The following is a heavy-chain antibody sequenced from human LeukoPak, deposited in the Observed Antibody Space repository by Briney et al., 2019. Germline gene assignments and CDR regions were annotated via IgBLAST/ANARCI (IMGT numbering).Heavy chain of an antibody. CDR1: GFTFSSYA. CDR2: ISYDGSNK. Sequence: GGSLRLSCAASGFTFSSYAMHWVRQAPGKGLEWVAIISYDGSNKYYADSVKGRFTISRDNSKKTLYLQMNSLRAEDTAVYYCAKGGEVSSWYKRLKLYFDYWGQGTLVTVSS. D-gene: IGHD6-13*01. V-gene: IGHV3-30*04. J-gene: IGHJ4*02. CDR3: AKGGEVSSWYKRLKLYFDY.